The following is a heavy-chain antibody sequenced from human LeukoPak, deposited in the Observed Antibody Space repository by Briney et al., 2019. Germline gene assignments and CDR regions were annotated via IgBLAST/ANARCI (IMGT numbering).Heavy chain of an antibody. D-gene: IGHD3-16*02. CDR2: IIPILGIA. J-gene: IGHJ4*02. CDR1: GGTFISYA. Sequence: SVKVSCKASGGTFISYAISWVRQAPGQGLEWMGRIIPILGIANYAQKFQGRVTITADKSTSTAYMELSSLRSEDTAVYYCASSLRLGELSFYSDYWGQGTLVTVSS. V-gene: IGHV1-69*04. CDR3: ASSLRLGELSFYSDY.